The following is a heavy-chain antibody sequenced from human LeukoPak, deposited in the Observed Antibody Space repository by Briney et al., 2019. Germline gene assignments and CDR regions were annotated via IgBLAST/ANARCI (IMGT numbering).Heavy chain of an antibody. V-gene: IGHV3-30*18. D-gene: IGHD5-12*01. Sequence: GRSLRLSCAASGFTFSSYGIHWVRQAPGKGLEWVAVISYDGSNKYYADSVKGRFTISRDNSKNTLYLQMNSLRAEDTAVYYCAKDLDSGPIDYWGQGTLVTVSS. CDR1: GFTFSSYG. CDR3: AKDLDSGPIDY. J-gene: IGHJ4*02. CDR2: ISYDGSNK.